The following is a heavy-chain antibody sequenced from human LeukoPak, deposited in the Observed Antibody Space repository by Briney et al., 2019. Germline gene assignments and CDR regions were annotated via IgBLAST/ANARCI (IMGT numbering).Heavy chain of an antibody. Sequence: AGGSLRLSCAASGFTFISYWMGWVRQAPGKGLEWVANIKEDGSETHYVDSVKGRFTISRDNAKNSLYLQMSSLRAEDTAVYYCARVREYTGSYYADWGQGTLVTVSS. CDR2: IKEDGSET. CDR3: ARVREYTGSYYAD. V-gene: IGHV3-7*01. D-gene: IGHD1-26*01. J-gene: IGHJ4*02. CDR1: GFTFISYW.